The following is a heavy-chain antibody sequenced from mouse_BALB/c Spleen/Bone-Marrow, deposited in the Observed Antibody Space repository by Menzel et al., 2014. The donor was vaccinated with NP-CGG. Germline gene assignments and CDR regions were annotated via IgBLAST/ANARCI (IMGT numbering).Heavy chain of an antibody. V-gene: IGHV5-9-3*01. Sequence: EVRGVESGGGLVKPGGSLKLSCAASGFTFSSYAMSWVRQTPGKRLEWVATISSGGSYTYYPDSVKGRFTISRDNAKNTLYLQMSSLRSEDTAMYYCARQREVRPYYYAMDYWGQGTSVTVSS. J-gene: IGHJ4*01. D-gene: IGHD2-14*01. CDR1: GFTFSSYA. CDR3: ARQREVRPYYYAMDY. CDR2: ISSGGSYT.